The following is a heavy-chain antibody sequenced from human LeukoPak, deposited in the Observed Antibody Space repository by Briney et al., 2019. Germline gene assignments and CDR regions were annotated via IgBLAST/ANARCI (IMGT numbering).Heavy chain of an antibody. J-gene: IGHJ3*02. Sequence: GESLKISCKTSGYNFTTYWIGWVRQMPGKGLEWMGIIYPGDSDTRYSPSFQGQVTISADKSISTAYLQWSSLKASDTAMYYCASCRDGYNYDAFDIWGQGTMVTVSS. CDR3: ASCRDGYNYDAFDI. CDR2: IYPGDSDT. D-gene: IGHD5-24*01. V-gene: IGHV5-51*01. CDR1: GYNFTTYW.